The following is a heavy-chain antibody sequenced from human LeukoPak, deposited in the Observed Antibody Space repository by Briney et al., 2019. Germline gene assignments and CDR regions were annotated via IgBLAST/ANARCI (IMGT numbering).Heavy chain of an antibody. J-gene: IGHJ4*02. Sequence: SETLSLTCTVPGGSISSYYWSWIRQPAGKGLEWIGRIYTSGSTNYNPSLKSRVTISVDKSKNQFSLKLSSVTAADTAVYYCARYDSSGFGYFDYWGQGTLVTVSS. CDR1: GGSISSYY. CDR3: ARYDSSGFGYFDY. CDR2: IYTSGST. D-gene: IGHD3-22*01. V-gene: IGHV4-4*07.